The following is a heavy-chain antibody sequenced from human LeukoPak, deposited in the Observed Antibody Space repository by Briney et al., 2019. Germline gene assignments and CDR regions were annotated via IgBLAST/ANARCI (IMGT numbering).Heavy chain of an antibody. J-gene: IGHJ4*02. V-gene: IGHV3-9*03. D-gene: IGHD1-26*01. CDR2: MSWNSGSI. CDR3: AKTSGSYLSSEAFDY. Sequence: GRSLRLSCAASGFTFVVYAMHWVRQAPGEGLECVSGMSWNSGSIGYADSAKGGFTISRDTANNSMYLQMNSLRAEDMALYYCAKTSGSYLSSEAFDYWGQGTLVTVSS. CDR1: GFTFVVYA.